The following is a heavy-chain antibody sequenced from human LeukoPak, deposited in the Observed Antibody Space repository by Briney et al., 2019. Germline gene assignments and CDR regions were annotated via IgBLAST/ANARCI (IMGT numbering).Heavy chain of an antibody. CDR2: ISYDGSNK. D-gene: IGHD3-10*01. Sequence: GGSLRLSCAASGFTFSSYSMNWVRQAPGKGLEWVAVISYDGSNKYYADSVKGRFTISRDNSKNTLYLQMNSLRAEDTAVYYCARDRKYGSGSYYIGVFDYWGQGTLVTVSS. V-gene: IGHV3-30*03. J-gene: IGHJ4*02. CDR1: GFTFSSYS. CDR3: ARDRKYGSGSYYIGVFDY.